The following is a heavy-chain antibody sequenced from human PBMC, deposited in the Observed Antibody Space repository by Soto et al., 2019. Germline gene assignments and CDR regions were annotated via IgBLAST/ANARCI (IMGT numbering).Heavy chain of an antibody. CDR1: GYTFTGYY. V-gene: IGHV1-2*02. CDR2: INPNSGGT. J-gene: IGHJ4*02. CDR3: ARRGSGCYYFDY. D-gene: IGHD6-19*01. Sequence: ASVKVSCKASGYTFTGYYMHWVRQAPGQGLEWMGWINPNSGGTNYAQKFQGRVTMTRDTSISTAYMELSRLRADDTAVYCCARRGSGCYYFDYWGQGTLVTVSS.